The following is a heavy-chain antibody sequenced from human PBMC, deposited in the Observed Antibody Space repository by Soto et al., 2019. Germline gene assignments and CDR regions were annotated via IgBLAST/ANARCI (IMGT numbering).Heavy chain of an antibody. J-gene: IGHJ4*02. CDR1: GYTFTIYG. Sequence: QVQLVQSGAEVKKPGASVKVSCNASGYTFTIYGISWVRQAPGQGLEWIGWISGYNGNTDYAQNLQYRVTMTTDASTRSVYMELRSRRSDDTAVYYCGRVDYYDSSGYYGYWGQGTLVTVSS. CDR2: ISGYNGNT. V-gene: IGHV1-18*04. CDR3: GRVDYYDSSGYYGY. D-gene: IGHD3-22*01.